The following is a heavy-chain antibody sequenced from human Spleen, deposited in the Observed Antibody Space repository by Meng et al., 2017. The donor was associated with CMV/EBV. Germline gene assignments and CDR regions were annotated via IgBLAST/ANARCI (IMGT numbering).Heavy chain of an antibody. CDR1: RFTFTNFA. V-gene: IGHV3-30*04. CDR2: ISYDGSNE. CDR3: ARDSWTGTTVDY. D-gene: IGHD1-7*01. J-gene: IGHJ4*02. Sequence: GESLKISCAASRFTFTNFAIHWVRQAPGKGLEWVAVISYDGSNEYYVDSVKGRFTISRDNARNSLYLQMNSLRAEDTAVYYCARDSWTGTTVDYWGQGTLVTVSS.